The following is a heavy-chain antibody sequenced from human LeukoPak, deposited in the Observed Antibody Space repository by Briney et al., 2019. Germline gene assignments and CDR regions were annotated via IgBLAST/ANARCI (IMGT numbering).Heavy chain of an antibody. Sequence: SETLSLTCAVYGGSFSGYYWSWIRQPPGKGLEWIGEINHSGSTNYNPSLKSRVTISVDTSKNQFSLKLSSVTAADTAVYYCASFGPYAFDIWGQGTMVTVSS. D-gene: IGHD3-3*01. CDR3: ASFGPYAFDI. CDR1: GGSFSGYY. V-gene: IGHV4-34*01. J-gene: IGHJ3*02. CDR2: INHSGST.